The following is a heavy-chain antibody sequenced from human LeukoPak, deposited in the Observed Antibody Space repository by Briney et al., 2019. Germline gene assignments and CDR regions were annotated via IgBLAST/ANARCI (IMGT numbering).Heavy chain of an antibody. V-gene: IGHV3-30*04. D-gene: IGHD2-15*01. CDR3: ARARACGTSRYIVDY. CDR2: ISSDGSTK. CDR1: GFTFSSYA. J-gene: IGHJ4*02. Sequence: PGGSLRLSCAASGFTFSSYAMHWVRQAPGKGLEWMAIISSDGSTKNYTESVKGRFTISRDSSKNSVYLQLNGLSADDTAVYYCARARACGTSRYIVDYWGQGTLVTVSS.